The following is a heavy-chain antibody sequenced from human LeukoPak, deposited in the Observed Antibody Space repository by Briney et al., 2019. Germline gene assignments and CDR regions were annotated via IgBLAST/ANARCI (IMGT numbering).Heavy chain of an antibody. CDR3: ASSPGLDV. V-gene: IGHV3-48*02. Sequence: GGSRRLSCTASEFTFSRFNMNCVRQTPGKELEWVSYISSSSSSIYYADSVKGRFTVSRDNANTSLYLQMNSLRDEDTAVYYCASSPGLDVWGQGTTVTVSS. J-gene: IGHJ6*02. CDR2: ISSSSSSI. CDR1: EFTFSRFN.